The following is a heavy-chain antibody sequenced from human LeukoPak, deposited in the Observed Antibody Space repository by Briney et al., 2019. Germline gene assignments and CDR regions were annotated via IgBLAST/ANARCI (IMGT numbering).Heavy chain of an antibody. CDR2: ISSSGSTI. Sequence: GGSLRLSCAASGFTFSDYYMSWIRQAPGKGLEWVSYISSSGSTIYYADSVKGRFTISRDNAKKSLFLQMNSLRAEDTAVYYCARGTTVAKGHYMDVWGKGTTVTVSS. CDR3: ARGTTVAKGHYMDV. J-gene: IGHJ6*03. D-gene: IGHD4-23*01. CDR1: GFTFSDYY. V-gene: IGHV3-11*01.